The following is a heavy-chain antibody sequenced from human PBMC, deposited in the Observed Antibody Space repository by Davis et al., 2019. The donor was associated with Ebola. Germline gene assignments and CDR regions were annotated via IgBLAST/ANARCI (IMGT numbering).Heavy chain of an antibody. D-gene: IGHD1-26*01. J-gene: IGHJ4*02. CDR1: GYTFNTYY. V-gene: IGHV5-51*01. CDR2: MYPGDSGA. CDR3: ARPVEVGATGYYFDY. Sequence: GESLKISCKGSGYTFNTYYIAWVRQVPGKGLEWMGIMYPGDSGATYSPSFQGQVTISVDRSITTTYLQWNSLQASDTAIYYCARPVEVGATGYYFDYWGQGTPVTVSS.